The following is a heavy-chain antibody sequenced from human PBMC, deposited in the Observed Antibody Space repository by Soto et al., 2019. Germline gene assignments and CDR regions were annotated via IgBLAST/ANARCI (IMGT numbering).Heavy chain of an antibody. V-gene: IGHV5-51*01. CDR2: IYPGDSDT. J-gene: IGHJ5*02. Sequence: WESLTISCRSYGYSFTRYWIGWVRQMPGKGLEWMGIIYPGDSDTRYSPSFQGQVTISVDKSISTAYLQWSSLKASDTAMYYCARCLRYCSSTSCYEIGFDPWGQGTLVTVS. CDR1: GYSFTRYW. D-gene: IGHD2-2*01. CDR3: ARCLRYCSSTSCYEIGFDP.